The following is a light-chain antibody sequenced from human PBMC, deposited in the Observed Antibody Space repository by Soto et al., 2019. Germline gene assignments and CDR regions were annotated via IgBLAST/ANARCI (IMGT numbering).Light chain of an antibody. CDR2: GAS. V-gene: IGKV1-39*01. CDR3: QQSSSIPWT. J-gene: IGKJ1*01. Sequence: DIQMTQSPSSLSASVGDRVTITCRASQTISTSLNWYQQNPGKAPKLLIYGASSLQSGVPSRFSGSGSGTDFTLTISSLQPEDFATYCCQQSSSIPWTFGQGTKVEIK. CDR1: QTISTS.